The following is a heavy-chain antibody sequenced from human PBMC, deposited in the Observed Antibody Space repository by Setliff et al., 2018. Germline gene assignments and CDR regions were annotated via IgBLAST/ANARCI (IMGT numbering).Heavy chain of an antibody. CDR3: ARATPHGYCSGGSCNPHFDY. D-gene: IGHD2-15*01. CDR1: GYTFTSYY. Sequence: ASVKVSCKASGYTFTSYYMHWVRQAPGQGLEWMGIINPSGGSTSYARKFQGRVTMTRDTSTSTVYMELSSLRSEDTAVYYCARATPHGYCSGGSCNPHFDYWGQGTLVTVSS. CDR2: INPSGGST. J-gene: IGHJ4*02. V-gene: IGHV1-46*01.